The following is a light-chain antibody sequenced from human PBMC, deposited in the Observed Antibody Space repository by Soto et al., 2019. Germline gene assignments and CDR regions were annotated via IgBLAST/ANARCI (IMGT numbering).Light chain of an antibody. CDR1: SSDIGSYNL. J-gene: IGLJ3*02. CDR2: EGS. Sequence: SALTQPASVSGSPGQSITISCTGTSSDIGSYNLVSWYQQHPGKAPKLMIYEGSKRPSGVSNRFSGSKSGNTASLTISGLQAEDEADYYCCSYVGSSTGVFGGGTKLTVL. CDR3: CSYVGSSTGV. V-gene: IGLV2-23*01.